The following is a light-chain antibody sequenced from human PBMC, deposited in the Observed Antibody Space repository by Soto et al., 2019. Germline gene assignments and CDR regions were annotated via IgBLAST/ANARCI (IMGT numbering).Light chain of an antibody. Sequence: DIQMTQSPPSLSASVGDIVTIACRASHSVSRYLNWYQHKPGKAPNLLIHAASSLQSGVPGRFSGSGSGTEFTLSIRGLQPEDFATYYCQQTYSIPYTFGQGTKLEIK. V-gene: IGKV1-39*01. CDR3: QQTYSIPYT. CDR1: HSVSRY. J-gene: IGKJ2*01. CDR2: AAS.